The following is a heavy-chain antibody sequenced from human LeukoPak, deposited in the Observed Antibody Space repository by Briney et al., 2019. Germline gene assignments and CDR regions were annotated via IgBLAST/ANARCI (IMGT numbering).Heavy chain of an antibody. D-gene: IGHD1-26*01. CDR3: ARKYSGTNPFDY. CDR1: GFTLNNYA. J-gene: IGHJ4*02. V-gene: IGHV3-23*01. CDR2: INNSGGGT. Sequence: GGSLRLSCAASGFTLNNYAMSWVRQAPGKGLEWVSIINNSGGGTYYADSVKGRFTISRDLSKNTLYLQMNSLRAEDTALYYCARKYSGTNPFDYWGQGTLVTVSS.